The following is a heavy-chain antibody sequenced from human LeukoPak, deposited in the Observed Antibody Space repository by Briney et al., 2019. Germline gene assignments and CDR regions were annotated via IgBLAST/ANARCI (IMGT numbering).Heavy chain of an antibody. CDR3: ARDGRSGLEGVVSGDNWFDP. CDR2: IWYDGSNK. J-gene: IGHJ5*02. D-gene: IGHD3-10*01. Sequence: GGSLRLSCAASGFTFSSYGMHWVRQAPGKGLEWVAVIWYDGSNKYYADSVKGRFTISRDNSKNTLYLQMNSLRAEDTAVYYCARDGRSGLEGVVSGDNWFDPWGQGTLVTVSS. CDR1: GFTFSSYG. V-gene: IGHV3-33*01.